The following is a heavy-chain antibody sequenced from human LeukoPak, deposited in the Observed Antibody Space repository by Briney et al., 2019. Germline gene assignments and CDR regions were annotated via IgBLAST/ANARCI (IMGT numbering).Heavy chain of an antibody. V-gene: IGHV4-30-2*01. CDR1: GGSISSGGYS. CDR3: ARAVLDYYDSSGPEYYFDY. D-gene: IGHD3-22*01. J-gene: IGHJ4*02. CDR2: IYHSGST. Sequence: SQTLSLTWAVSGGSISSGGYSWSWLRQPPGTGLEWIGYIYHSGSTYYNPSLKSRVTISVDRSKNQFSLKLSSVTAADTAVYYCARAVLDYYDSSGPEYYFDYWGQGTLVTVSS.